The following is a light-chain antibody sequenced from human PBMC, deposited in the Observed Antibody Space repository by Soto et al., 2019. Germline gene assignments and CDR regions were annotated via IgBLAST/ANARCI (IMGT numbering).Light chain of an antibody. Sequence: EIVLTQSPDTLSLSPGERATLSCRASQSVSSNLAWYQQKPGQDPRLLIYGASSRATGIPDRFSGSGSGTDFTLTIRRLGPEDSVVYYCQQYGTSPFTFGPGAKLDIK. J-gene: IGKJ3*01. CDR3: QQYGTSPFT. CDR2: GAS. CDR1: QSVSSN. V-gene: IGKV3-20*01.